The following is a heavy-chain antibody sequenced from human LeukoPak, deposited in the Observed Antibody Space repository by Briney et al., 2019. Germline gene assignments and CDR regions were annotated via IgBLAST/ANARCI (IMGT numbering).Heavy chain of an antibody. Sequence: SQTLSLTCTVSGGSISSGGYYWSWIRQHPGKGLEWIGYIYYSGSTYYNPSLKSRVTISVDTSKNQFSLKLSSVTAADTAIYYRAKEFLYSISCPGLFRPWGQGTLVTVSS. V-gene: IGHV4-31*03. CDR3: AKEFLYSISCPGLFRP. CDR1: GGSISSGGYY. J-gene: IGHJ5*02. CDR2: IYYSGST. D-gene: IGHD3-3*02.